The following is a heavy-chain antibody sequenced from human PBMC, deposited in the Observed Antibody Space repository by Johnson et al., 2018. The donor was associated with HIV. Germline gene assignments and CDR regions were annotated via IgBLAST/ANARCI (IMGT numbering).Heavy chain of an antibody. CDR3: ARVSSGGAFDI. Sequence: QEKLVESGGGVVQPGRSLRLSCAASGFTFSSMHWDRQAPGKGLEWVAVISHDGSNKYYADSVKGRLTVSRDNSKNSLYLQMNSLRAGDSSVYYCARVSSGGAFDIWGQGTMVTVSS. CDR1: GFTFSS. CDR2: ISHDGSNK. J-gene: IGHJ3*02. V-gene: IGHV3-30*14. D-gene: IGHD3-22*01.